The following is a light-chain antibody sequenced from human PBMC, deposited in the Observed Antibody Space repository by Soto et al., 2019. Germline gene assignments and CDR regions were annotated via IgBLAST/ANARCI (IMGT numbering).Light chain of an antibody. CDR2: KAS. CDR3: QQRSNWPPLT. Sequence: DIQMTQSPSTLSSSVGDRVTITCRASQSISSWLAWYQQKPGKAPNLLISKASTLQSGVPSRFSGSGSGTEFTLTISSLQPDDFAVYYCQQRSNWPPLTFGGGTKVEIK. J-gene: IGKJ4*01. CDR1: QSISSW. V-gene: IGKV1-5*03.